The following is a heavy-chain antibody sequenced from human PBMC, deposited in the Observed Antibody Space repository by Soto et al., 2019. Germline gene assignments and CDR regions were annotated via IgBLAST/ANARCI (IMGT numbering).Heavy chain of an antibody. D-gene: IGHD6-19*01. J-gene: IGHJ4*02. CDR1: GFTFSSYS. V-gene: IGHV3-48*02. CDR3: TKSADSAGWGVDF. CDR2: ISPGGDRI. Sequence: PGGSLRLSCAASGFTFSSYSMNWVRQAPGKGLVWVSYISPGGDRIYYAESLKGRITISRDNARNSLSLQMNILSDEDTAVYYCTKSADSAGWGVDFWGQGTLVTVSS.